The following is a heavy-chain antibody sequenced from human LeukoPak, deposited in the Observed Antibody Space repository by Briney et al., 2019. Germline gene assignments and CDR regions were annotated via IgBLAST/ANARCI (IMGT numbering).Heavy chain of an antibody. CDR2: IYNSGST. CDR1: GGSISSYY. CDR3: ARGRYFDL. V-gene: IGHV4-59*01. J-gene: IGHJ4*02. Sequence: PSETLSLTCIVSGGSISSYYWSWIRQPPGKGLEWIGYIYNSGSTNYNPSLKSRVTISVDTSKNQFSLKLSSVTAADTAVHYCARGRYFDLWGQGTLVTVSS.